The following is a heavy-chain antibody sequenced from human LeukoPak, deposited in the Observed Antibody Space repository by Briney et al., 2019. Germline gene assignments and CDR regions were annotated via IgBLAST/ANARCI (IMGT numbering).Heavy chain of an antibody. CDR2: IIPIFGTA. CDR3: ASSPKNYDILTGYHPTYFDY. J-gene: IGHJ4*02. D-gene: IGHD3-9*01. CDR1: GYTFTSYG. Sequence: SVKVSCKASGYTFTSYGISWVRQAPGQGLEWMGGIIPIFGTANYAQKFQGRVTITADESTSTAYMELSSLRSEDTAVYYCASSPKNYDILTGYHPTYFDYWGQGTLVTVSS. V-gene: IGHV1-69*13.